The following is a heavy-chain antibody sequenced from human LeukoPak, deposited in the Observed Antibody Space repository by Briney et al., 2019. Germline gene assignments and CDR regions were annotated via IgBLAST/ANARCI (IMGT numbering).Heavy chain of an antibody. Sequence: SETLSLTCTVSGGSISSYYWSWIRQPPGKGLEWIGYIYYSGSTNYNPSLKSRVTISVDTSKNQFSLKLSSVTAADTAAYYCARGGYCSGGSCYPYFDYWGQGTLVTVSS. J-gene: IGHJ4*02. CDR3: ARGGYCSGGSCYPYFDY. CDR2: IYYSGST. V-gene: IGHV4-59*01. D-gene: IGHD2-15*01. CDR1: GGSISSYY.